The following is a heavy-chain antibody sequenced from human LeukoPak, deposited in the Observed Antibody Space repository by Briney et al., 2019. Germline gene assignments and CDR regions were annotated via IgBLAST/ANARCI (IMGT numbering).Heavy chain of an antibody. V-gene: IGHV3-33*01. CDR3: ARGIDYTVTTSYYFEY. CDR1: GFTFSSYG. D-gene: IGHD4-17*01. J-gene: IGHJ4*02. Sequence: GGSLRLSCAASGFTFSSYGMHWVRQAPGKGLEWVAVIWYDGSNTYNAESVKGRFNISRDNSKNTLSLQMNSLRAEDTAVYYCARGIDYTVTTSYYFEYWGQGTLVTDSS. CDR2: IWYDGSNT.